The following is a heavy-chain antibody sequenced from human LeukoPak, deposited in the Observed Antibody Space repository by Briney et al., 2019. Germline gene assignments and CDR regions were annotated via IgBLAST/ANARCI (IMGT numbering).Heavy chain of an antibody. J-gene: IGHJ4*02. V-gene: IGHV4-30-4*01. Sequence: SETLSLTCTVSGGSISSGDYYWSWIRQPPGKGLEWIGYICYSGSTYYNPSLKSRVTISVDTSKNQFSLKLSSVTAADTAVYYCATYQPPEENVVVVAATESQTFDYWGQGTLVTVSS. CDR1: GGSISSGDYY. D-gene: IGHD2-15*01. CDR2: ICYSGST. CDR3: ATYQPPEENVVVVAATESQTFDY.